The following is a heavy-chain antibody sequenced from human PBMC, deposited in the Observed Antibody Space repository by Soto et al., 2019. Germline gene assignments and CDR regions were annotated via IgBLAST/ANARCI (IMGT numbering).Heavy chain of an antibody. Sequence: EVQLLDSGGGLVQPGGSLRLSCAASGFTFSSPAMSWVRQAPGKGLEWVAAVSGSGGTTYYADSVRGRFTISRDNSKNTLKDNMNSPLAEDTAIYFCAGCTVDTFVNGGWCHYLDHWGQGTLVTVSS. V-gene: IGHV3-23*01. CDR3: AGCTVDTFVNGGWCHYLDH. CDR1: GFTFSSPA. D-gene: IGHD6-19*01. J-gene: IGHJ5*02. CDR2: VSGSGGTT.